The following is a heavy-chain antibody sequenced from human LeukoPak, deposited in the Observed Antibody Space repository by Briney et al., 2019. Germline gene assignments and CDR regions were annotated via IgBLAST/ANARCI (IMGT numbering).Heavy chain of an antibody. CDR1: GGSISSSSYY. Sequence: SETLSLTCTVSGGSISSSSYYWGWIRQPPGKGLEWIGSIYYSGSTYYNPSLKSRVTISVDTSKNQFSLKLSSVTAADTAVYYCARGTSNPLRLVEYFYYMDVWGKGTTVTVSS. D-gene: IGHD6-6*01. CDR3: ARGTSNPLRLVEYFYYMDV. CDR2: IYYSGST. V-gene: IGHV4-39*07. J-gene: IGHJ6*03.